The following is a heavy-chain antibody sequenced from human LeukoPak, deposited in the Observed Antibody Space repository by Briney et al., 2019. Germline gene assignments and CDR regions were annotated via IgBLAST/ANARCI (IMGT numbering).Heavy chain of an antibody. D-gene: IGHD6-6*01. CDR3: ARDRWSSSASAAPDDY. Sequence: ASVKVSCKASGYTFTSYGISWVRQAPGQGLEWMGWISAYNGNTVYAQKLQGRVTMTTDTSTSIAYMELRSLRSDDTAVYYCARDRWSSSASAAPDDYWGQGTLVTVSS. CDR2: ISAYNGNT. CDR1: GYTFTSYG. J-gene: IGHJ4*02. V-gene: IGHV1-18*01.